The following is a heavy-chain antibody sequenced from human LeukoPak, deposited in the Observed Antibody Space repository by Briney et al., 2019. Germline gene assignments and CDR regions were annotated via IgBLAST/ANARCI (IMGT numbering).Heavy chain of an antibody. CDR3: ARDPIVGATRADY. CDR2: ISAYNGNT. V-gene: IGHV1-18*01. D-gene: IGHD1-26*01. Sequence: ASVKVSCQASGYTFPSYGISWARQAPRQGLEWMGWISAYNGNTNYAQKLQGRVTMTTDTSTSTAYMELRSLRSDDTAVYYCARDPIVGATRADYWGQGTLVTVSS. CDR1: GYTFPSYG. J-gene: IGHJ4*02.